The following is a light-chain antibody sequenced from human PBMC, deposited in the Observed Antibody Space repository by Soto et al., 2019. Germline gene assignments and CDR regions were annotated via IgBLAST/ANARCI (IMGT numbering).Light chain of an antibody. CDR1: QAMGVY. V-gene: IGKV1-27*01. CDR3: QKYNSAPLT. J-gene: IGKJ4*01. CDR2: AAS. Sequence: DIQVTQSPSSLSASLGDRVTITCRANQAMGVYFAWFQQQPGKVPQLLIYAASALQSGVPSRFSGSGSGTDFTLTISSLQPEDIATYYCQKYNSAPLTFGGGTKVEI.